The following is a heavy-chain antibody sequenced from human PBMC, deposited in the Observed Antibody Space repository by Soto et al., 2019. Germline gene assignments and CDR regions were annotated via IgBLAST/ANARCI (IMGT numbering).Heavy chain of an antibody. J-gene: IGHJ4*02. CDR1: GYTITSYS. CDR2: INAGNGNT. V-gene: IGHV1-3*01. D-gene: IGHD2-21*02. Sequence: GASVKASSKASGYTITSYSMHWVRQAPGQRLEWMGWINAGNGNTKYSQKFQGRVTITRDTSASTAYMELSSLRSEDTAVYYCRRSIGVVTGLDYWGQGTLVTVSS. CDR3: RRSIGVVTGLDY.